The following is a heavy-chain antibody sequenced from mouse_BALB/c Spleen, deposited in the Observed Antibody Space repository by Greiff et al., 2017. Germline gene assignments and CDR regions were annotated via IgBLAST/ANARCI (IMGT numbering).Heavy chain of an antibody. CDR1: GYTFTDYN. CDR2: IYPYNGGT. J-gene: IGHJ2*01. V-gene: IGHV1S29*02. D-gene: IGHD2-3*01. CDR3: ARIRDGYYFDY. Sequence: VHVKQSGPELVKPGASVKISCKASGYTFTDYNMHWVKQSHGKSLEWIGYIYPYNGGTGYNQKFKSKATLTVDNSSSTAYMELRSLTSEDSAVYYCARIRDGYYFDYWGQGTTLTVSS.